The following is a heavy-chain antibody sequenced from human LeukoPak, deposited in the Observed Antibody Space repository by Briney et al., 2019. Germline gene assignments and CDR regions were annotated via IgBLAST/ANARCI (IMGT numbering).Heavy chain of an antibody. CDR3: ARAGSVRVYSGAYSSASYYYMDV. Sequence: PGGSLRLSCAASGFTFSNAWMSWVRQAPGKGLEWVGRIKSKTDGGTTDYAAPVKGRFTISRDDSKNTLYLQMNSLKTEDTAVYYCARAGSVRVYSGAYSSASYYYMDVWGKGTTVTVSS. D-gene: IGHD6-25*01. CDR2: IKSKTDGGTT. J-gene: IGHJ6*03. CDR1: GFTFSNAW. V-gene: IGHV3-15*01.